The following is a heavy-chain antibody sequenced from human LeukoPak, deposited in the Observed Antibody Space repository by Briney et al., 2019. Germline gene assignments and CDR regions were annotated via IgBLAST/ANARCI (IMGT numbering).Heavy chain of an antibody. CDR3: ARRVGGMGV. J-gene: IGHJ6*02. CDR2: IYPGDSDP. CDR1: GYGFTSYW. V-gene: IGHV5-51*01. Sequence: GASLKISCKASGYGFTSYWIAWVRQIPGKGLERMGIIYPGDSDPRYSPSVQGQVPISADKSIRTAYLQWSSLKASGTAMYYCARRVGGMGVWGQGTTVTVSS.